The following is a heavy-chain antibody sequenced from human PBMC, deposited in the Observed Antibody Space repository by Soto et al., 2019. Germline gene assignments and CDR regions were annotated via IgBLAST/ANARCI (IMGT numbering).Heavy chain of an antibody. D-gene: IGHD2-2*01. Sequence: QVQLVQSGAEVKKPGSSVKVSCKASGGTFSSYAISWVRQAPGQGLEWMGGIIPIFGTANYAQKFQGRVTITADESTSTAYMELSSLRSVDTAVYYCARSPLVPAARYYYYGMDVWGQGTTVTVSS. J-gene: IGHJ6*02. CDR3: ARSPLVPAARYYYYGMDV. CDR1: GGTFSSYA. CDR2: IIPIFGTA. V-gene: IGHV1-69*12.